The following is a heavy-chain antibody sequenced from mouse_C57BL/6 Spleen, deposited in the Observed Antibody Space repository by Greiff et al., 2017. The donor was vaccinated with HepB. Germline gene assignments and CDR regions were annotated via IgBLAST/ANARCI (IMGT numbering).Heavy chain of an antibody. Sequence: VQLQQPGAELVMPGASVKLSCKASGYTFTSYWMHWVKQRPGQGLEWIGEIDPSDSYTNYNQKFKGKSTLTVDKSSSTAYMQLSSLTSEDSAVYYCARCYDYDEYFDVWGTGTTVTVSS. CDR3: ARCYDYDEYFDV. CDR1: GYTFTSYW. D-gene: IGHD2-4*01. CDR2: IDPSDSYT. J-gene: IGHJ1*03. V-gene: IGHV1-69*01.